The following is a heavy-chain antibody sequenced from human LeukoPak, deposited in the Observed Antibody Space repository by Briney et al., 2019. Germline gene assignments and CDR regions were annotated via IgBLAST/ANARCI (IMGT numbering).Heavy chain of an antibody. V-gene: IGHV1-2*02. CDR1: GYTFIGFY. D-gene: IGHD6-19*01. J-gene: IGHJ4*02. CDR2: INPNGGAI. Sequence: ASVKVSCKASGYTFIGFYIHWVRHAPGQGLEWMGWINPNGGAINYSQKFQGRVTLTRDTSLSTAYMELSRLRSDDTAVLYCARQSKAVAAARIFDYWGQGTLMTVSS. CDR3: ARQSKAVAAARIFDY.